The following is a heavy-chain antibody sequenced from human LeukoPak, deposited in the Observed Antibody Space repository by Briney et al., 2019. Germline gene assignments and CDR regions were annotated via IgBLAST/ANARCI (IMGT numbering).Heavy chain of an antibody. Sequence: PGGSLRLSCAASGFTFSSYAMSWVRQPPGKGLEWVSGITSGGDTTYYADSVKGRFTISRDNSKNTLSLQMNGLRVEDTAVYYCMGKDINYRDYWGQGTLVTVSS. CDR1: GFTFSSYA. V-gene: IGHV3-23*01. CDR3: MGKDINYRDY. J-gene: IGHJ4*02. D-gene: IGHD4-11*01. CDR2: ITSGGDTT.